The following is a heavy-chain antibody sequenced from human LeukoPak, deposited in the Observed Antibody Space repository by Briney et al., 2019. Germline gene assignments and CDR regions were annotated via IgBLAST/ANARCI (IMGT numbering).Heavy chain of an antibody. CDR2: ISGSGGST. D-gene: IGHD2-21*01. J-gene: IGHJ4*02. Sequence: GGSLRFSCAASGFTFSSYAMSWVRQAPGKGLEWVSAISGSGGSTYYADSVKGRFTISRDNSKNTLYLQMNSLRAEDTAVYYCAKRRLADSYFDYWGQGTLVTVSS. CDR1: GFTFSSYA. CDR3: AKRRLADSYFDY. V-gene: IGHV3-23*01.